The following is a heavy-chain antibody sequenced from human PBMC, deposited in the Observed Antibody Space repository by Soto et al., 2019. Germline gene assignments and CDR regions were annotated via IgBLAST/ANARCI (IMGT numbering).Heavy chain of an antibody. V-gene: IGHV3-9*02. CDR1: GFTSDDYA. CDR3: VRSKGGYSYGTPFDY. D-gene: IGHD5-18*01. Sequence: EVQLEESGGALVQPGRSLSLSCAATGFTSDDYAMHRVRKVLGKGLEWVSSISWNSGNIGYADSVKGRFTTSRDNAKNSLYLQMNSLRPEDTALYYCVRSKGGYSYGTPFDYWGQGTLVTVSS. CDR2: ISWNSGNI. J-gene: IGHJ4*02.